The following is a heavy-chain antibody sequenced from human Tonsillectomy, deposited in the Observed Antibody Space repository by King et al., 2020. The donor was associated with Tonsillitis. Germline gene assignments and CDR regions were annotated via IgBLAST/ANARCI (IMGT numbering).Heavy chain of an antibody. V-gene: IGHV4-61*08. J-gene: IGHJ2*01. Sequence: VQLQESGPGLVKPSETLSLTCTVSGGSVRSDGFYWSWIRQPPGKGLDWIGYIHYSGTTNYNPSFKSRVTMSLDTSKNQFSLKVTSLSATDTAIYYCAREDATAADFYFDLWGRGTLVSVSS. D-gene: IGHD6-25*01. CDR1: GGSVRSDGFY. CDR2: IHYSGTT. CDR3: AREDATAADFYFDL.